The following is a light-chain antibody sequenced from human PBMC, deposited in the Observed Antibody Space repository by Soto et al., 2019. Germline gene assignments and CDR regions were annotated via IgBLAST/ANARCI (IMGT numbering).Light chain of an antibody. Sequence: DIQMTQSPSTLSASVGDGVTITCRASQSISSWLAWYQQKPGKAPKLLIYDASSLESGVPSRFSGSGSGTEFTLTISSLQPDDFATYYCQQYNSYGTFGQGTKVEIK. CDR2: DAS. CDR1: QSISSW. J-gene: IGKJ1*01. V-gene: IGKV1-5*01. CDR3: QQYNSYGT.